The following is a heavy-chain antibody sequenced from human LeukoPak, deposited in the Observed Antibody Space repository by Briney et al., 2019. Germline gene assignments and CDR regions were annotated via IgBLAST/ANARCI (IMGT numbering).Heavy chain of an antibody. CDR1: GFTFSNYD. J-gene: IGHJ4*02. D-gene: IGHD6-19*01. Sequence: GGSLRLSCAASGFTFSNYDMSWVRQAPGRGLEWVSAISGSGDYTNYADSVKGRFTISRDNSKNTLYLQMNSLRAEDTAVYYYAKDRASGSGSYSYRGFDYWGQGTLVTVSS. CDR2: ISGSGDYT. CDR3: AKDRASGSGSYSYRGFDY. V-gene: IGHV3-23*01.